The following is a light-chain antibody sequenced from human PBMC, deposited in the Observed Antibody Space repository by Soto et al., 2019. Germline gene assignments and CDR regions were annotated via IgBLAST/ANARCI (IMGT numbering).Light chain of an antibody. CDR1: QCISNC. CDR3: QKYNSAMWT. Sequence: DIQMTQSPSSLSASVGGRVTISCGGRQCISNCLAWYQQKKGKVPKLLIYAASTLPSGVPSRFSARAYATDLTLTISGMQHEDVATYYCQKYNSAMWTFGHGTKVDIK. CDR2: AAS. J-gene: IGKJ1*01. V-gene: IGKV1-27*01.